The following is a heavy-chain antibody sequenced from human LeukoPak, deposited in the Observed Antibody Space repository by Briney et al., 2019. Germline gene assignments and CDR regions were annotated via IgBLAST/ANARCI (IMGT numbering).Heavy chain of an antibody. J-gene: IGHJ5*02. D-gene: IGHD2-15*01. CDR2: ISAYNGNT. CDR3: ARDPGYCSGGSCYNNWFDP. Sequence: ASVKVSCKASGYTFTSYGISWVRQAPGQGLEWRGWISAYNGNTNYAQKLQGRVTMTTDTSTSTAYMELRSLRSDDTAVYYCARDPGYCSGGSCYNNWFDPWGQGTLVTVSS. CDR1: GYTFTSYG. V-gene: IGHV1-18*01.